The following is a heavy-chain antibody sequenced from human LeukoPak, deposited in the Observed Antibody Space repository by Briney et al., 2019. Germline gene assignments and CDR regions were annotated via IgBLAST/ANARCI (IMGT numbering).Heavy chain of an antibody. CDR3: ARGRYSSSWSAFDI. D-gene: IGHD6-13*01. V-gene: IGHV4-38-2*02. J-gene: IGHJ3*02. CDR2: IHYSGSA. Sequence: SETLSLTCTVSGYSISSGYSWAWIRQPPGKGLEWIGSIHYSGSAYYNASLKSRVTISVDTSKNQFSLKPSSVTAADTAVFYCARGRYSSSWSAFDIWGQGTMVTVSS. CDR1: GYSISSGYS.